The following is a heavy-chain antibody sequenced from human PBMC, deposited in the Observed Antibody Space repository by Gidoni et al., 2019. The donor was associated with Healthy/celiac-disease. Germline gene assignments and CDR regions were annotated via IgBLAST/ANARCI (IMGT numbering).Heavy chain of an antibody. CDR2: FDPEDGET. CDR1: GYTLTDLS. CDR3: ETDRLLYCGGECLEQY. J-gene: IGHJ4*02. Sequence: QVQLVQPGAEVKKPGASVKVSCKVSGYTLTDLSMHWVRQAPGKGLEWMGGFDPEDGETIYAQKCQGRVSMTEDTSTDTAYMELSSLRSEDTAVYYGETDRLLYCGGECLEQYWGQGTLVTVSS. D-gene: IGHD2-21*01. V-gene: IGHV1-24*01.